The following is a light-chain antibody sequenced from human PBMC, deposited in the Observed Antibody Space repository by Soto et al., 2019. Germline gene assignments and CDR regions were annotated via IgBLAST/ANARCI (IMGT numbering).Light chain of an antibody. J-gene: IGKJ1*01. CDR1: QSIGTW. V-gene: IGKV1-5*01. Sequence: DIQVTQSPSTLSASVGDRVTITCGASQSIGTWLAWYQQKPGKAPKLLIFDASTLESGVPSRFSGSGSGTDFTLTVSSLQPDDFAPYYCQQYSGSSGAFGQGTRVEIK. CDR2: DAS. CDR3: QQYSGSSGA.